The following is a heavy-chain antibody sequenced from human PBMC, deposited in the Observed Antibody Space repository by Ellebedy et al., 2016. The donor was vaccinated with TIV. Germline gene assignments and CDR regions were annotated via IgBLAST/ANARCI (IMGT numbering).Heavy chain of an antibody. V-gene: IGHV1-58*01. CDR1: GFTFTKSA. D-gene: IGHD2-15*01. Sequence: AASVKVSCKASGFTFTKSAVQWVRQARGQRLEWIGWIVVVSGNTHYAQKFQERVTITRDMSTSTAYMELSSLRSEDTAVYYCAADSVVGTSASWYFDLWGRGTLVTVSS. J-gene: IGHJ2*01. CDR2: IVVVSGNT. CDR3: AADSVVGTSASWYFDL.